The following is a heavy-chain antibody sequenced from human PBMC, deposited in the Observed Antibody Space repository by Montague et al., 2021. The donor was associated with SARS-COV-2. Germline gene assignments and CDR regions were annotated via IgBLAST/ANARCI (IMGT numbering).Heavy chain of an antibody. J-gene: IGHJ4*02. V-gene: IGHV4-34*01. CDR2: INHSGST. Sequence: SETLSLTCVVYGGSFSGYYWSWIRQPPGKGLEWIGEINHSGSTNYNPSLKSRVTISVDTSMKQFSLRLNSVTAADTAVYYCARGGGYSYGALDYWGQGTLVTVSS. CDR3: ARGGGYSYGALDY. D-gene: IGHD5-18*01. CDR1: GGSFSGYY.